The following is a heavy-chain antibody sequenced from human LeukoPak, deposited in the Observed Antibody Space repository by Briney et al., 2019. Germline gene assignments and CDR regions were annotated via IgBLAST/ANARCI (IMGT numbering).Heavy chain of an antibody. V-gene: IGHV3-23*01. Sequence: PGRSLRVSCAASGFTFTSYAMSWVRQAPGNGLEWVSTVSGSGSGTYYTNSVKGRFTISRDNSKNTLYLQMNSLRAEDTAVYYCAKGRIVGALNFDYWGQGTLVTVSS. CDR3: AKGRIVGALNFDY. CDR2: VSGSGSGT. CDR1: GFTFTSYA. J-gene: IGHJ4*02. D-gene: IGHD1-26*01.